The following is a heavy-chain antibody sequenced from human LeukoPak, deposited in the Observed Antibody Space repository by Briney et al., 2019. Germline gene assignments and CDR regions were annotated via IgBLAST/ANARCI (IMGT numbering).Heavy chain of an antibody. Sequence: PGGSLRLSCAASGFTFSSCAMSWVRQAPGKGLEWVSAISGSGGNTYYADSVKGRFTISRDNSRDTLYLQMNSLRAEDTAIYYCAKGPDSSGYASSAEYWGQGTLVTVSS. J-gene: IGHJ4*01. D-gene: IGHD3-22*01. CDR2: ISGSGGNT. V-gene: IGHV3-23*01. CDR1: GFTFSSCA. CDR3: AKGPDSSGYASSAEY.